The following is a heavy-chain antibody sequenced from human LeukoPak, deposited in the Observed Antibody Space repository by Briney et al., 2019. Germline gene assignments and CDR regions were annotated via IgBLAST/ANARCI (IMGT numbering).Heavy chain of an antibody. CDR1: GGSISTYY. Sequence: PSETLSLTCTASGGSISTYYWSWIRQPPGKGVEWIGYTHYSESTIYNPSLKSRVTISVDTSKNQFSLKLTSVTAADTAVYYCARDVYGDPFDYWGQGTLVTVSS. J-gene: IGHJ4*02. V-gene: IGHV4-59*01. D-gene: IGHD4-17*01. CDR2: THYSEST. CDR3: ARDVYGDPFDY.